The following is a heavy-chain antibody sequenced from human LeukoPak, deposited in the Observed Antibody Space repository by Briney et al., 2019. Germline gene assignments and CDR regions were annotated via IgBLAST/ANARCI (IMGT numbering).Heavy chain of an antibody. CDR3: ARMGVSTVTTDRYWYFDL. CDR2: IYYSGST. V-gene: IGHV4-59*01. CDR1: GGSISSYY. Sequence: PSETLSLTCTVSGGSISSYYWSWIRQPPGKGLEWIGYIYYSGSTNYNPSLKSRVTISVDTSKNQFSLKLSSVTAADTAVYYCARMGVSTVTTDRYWYFDLWGRGILVTVSS. D-gene: IGHD4-17*01. J-gene: IGHJ2*01.